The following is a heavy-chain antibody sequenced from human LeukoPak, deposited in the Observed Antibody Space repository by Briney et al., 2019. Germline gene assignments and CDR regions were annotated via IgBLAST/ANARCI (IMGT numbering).Heavy chain of an antibody. CDR1: GYNFNGFA. CDR3: ARGFGVVAATISYLYYYMDV. J-gene: IGHJ6*03. CDR2: ISASSGNT. D-gene: IGHD2-15*01. V-gene: IGHV1-18*01. Sequence: ASVKVSCKASGYNFNGFAVSWVRQAPGQGLEWMGWISASSGNTKLAQRLQGRVTMTTDTSTSTAYMELRSLRSGDTAVYYCARGFGVVAATISYLYYYMDVWGKGTTVTVSS.